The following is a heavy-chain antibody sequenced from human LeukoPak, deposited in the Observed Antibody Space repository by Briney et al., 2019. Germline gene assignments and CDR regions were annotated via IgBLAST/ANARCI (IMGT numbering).Heavy chain of an antibody. CDR2: FYPGDSDT. D-gene: IGHD6-13*01. J-gene: IGHJ4*02. Sequence: GESLKISCRGSGYSFIDYWIGWVRQMPGKGLEWMGIFYPGDSDTRYSPSLQGQVTISADKSISTVYLQWSSLKASDTAMYYCARGAAAADFDYWGQGTLVTVSS. CDR3: ARGAAAADFDY. V-gene: IGHV5-51*01. CDR1: GYSFIDYW.